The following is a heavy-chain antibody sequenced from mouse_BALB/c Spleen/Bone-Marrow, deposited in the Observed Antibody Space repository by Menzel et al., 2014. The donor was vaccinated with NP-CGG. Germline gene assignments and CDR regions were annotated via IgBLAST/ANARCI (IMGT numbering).Heavy chain of an antibody. CDR1: GYSFTGYY. CDR2: IYLYNGVS. V-gene: IGHV1-31*01. J-gene: IGHJ1*01. CDR3: ESRGEYFDV. Sequence: VHVKQSGPELVKPGASVKISCKASGYSFTGYYMHWVKQSHGNSLDWIGYIYLYNGVSSYNQKFKGKATLTVDKSSSTAYMELRSLTSDDSAVYYCESRGEYFDVWGAGTTVTVSS.